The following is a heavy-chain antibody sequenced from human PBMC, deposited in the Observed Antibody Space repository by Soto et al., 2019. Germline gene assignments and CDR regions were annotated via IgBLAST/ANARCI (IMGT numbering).Heavy chain of an antibody. CDR1: GFSISDHY. J-gene: IGHJ4*02. V-gene: IGHV3-11*03. D-gene: IGHD3-10*02. CDR3: ARSGDNYNVLDY. Sequence: GESLRLSCAASGFSISDHYMSWIRQAPGKGLEWVAYSSNSGTFTKYADSVKGRFSISRDNAKNSLYLEINSLRGEDTAIYYCARSGDNYNVLDYWGQGTPVTVSS. CDR2: SSNSGTFT.